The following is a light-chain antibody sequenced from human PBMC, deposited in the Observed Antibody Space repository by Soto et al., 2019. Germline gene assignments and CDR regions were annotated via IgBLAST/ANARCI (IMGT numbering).Light chain of an antibody. CDR1: QTISSY. J-gene: IGKJ1*01. Sequence: DTPMTQAPSPLPESLLDSANITCRASQTISSYLNWYQQKPGKAPKLLIYEASSLQSGVPSRFSGSGSGTDFTLTISGLQPEDFATYYCQPSDTTPWTFGQGTKVDIK. CDR3: QPSDTTPWT. V-gene: IGKV1-39*01. CDR2: EAS.